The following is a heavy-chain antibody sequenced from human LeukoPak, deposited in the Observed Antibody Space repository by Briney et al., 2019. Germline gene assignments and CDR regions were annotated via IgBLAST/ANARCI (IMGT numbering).Heavy chain of an antibody. Sequence: GESLKISCKCSGYTFTSYWIAWVRQMPGKGLEWMGIIYPGDSDTRYSPSFQGQVTISADKSISTAYLQWSSLKASDTAMYYCARQFRDSSGYYSYYFDYWGQGTLVTVSS. CDR1: GYTFTSYW. CDR3: ARQFRDSSGYYSYYFDY. CDR2: IYPGDSDT. V-gene: IGHV5-51*01. D-gene: IGHD3-22*01. J-gene: IGHJ4*02.